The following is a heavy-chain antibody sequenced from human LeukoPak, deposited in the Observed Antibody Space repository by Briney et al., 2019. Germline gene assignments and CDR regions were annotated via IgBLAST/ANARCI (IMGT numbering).Heavy chain of an antibody. CDR1: GFTFSSHS. D-gene: IGHD3-22*01. Sequence: GGSLRLSCAASGFTFSSHSMNWVRQAPGKGLEWVSYISSSGSTIYYADSVKGRFTISRDNAKNSLYLQMNSLRAEDTAVYYCAELGITMIEGVWGKGTTVTISS. CDR3: AELGITMIEGV. CDR2: ISSSGSTI. V-gene: IGHV3-48*04. J-gene: IGHJ6*04.